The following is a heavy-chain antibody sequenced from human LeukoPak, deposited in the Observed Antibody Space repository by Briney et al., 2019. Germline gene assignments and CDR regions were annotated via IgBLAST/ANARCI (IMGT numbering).Heavy chain of an antibody. CDR2: IYTSGST. D-gene: IGHD6-13*01. Sequence: SETLSLTCTVSGGSISSYYWSWIRQPAGKGLEWTGRIYTSGSTNYNPSLKSRVTMSVDTSKNQFSLKLSSVTAADTAVYYCARTSSSWYSYYFDYWGQGTLVTFSS. V-gene: IGHV4-4*07. CDR1: GGSISSYY. CDR3: ARTSSSWYSYYFDY. J-gene: IGHJ4*02.